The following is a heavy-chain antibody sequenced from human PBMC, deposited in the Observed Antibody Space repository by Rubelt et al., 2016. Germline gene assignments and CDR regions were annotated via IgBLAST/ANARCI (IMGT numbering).Heavy chain of an antibody. CDR3: AKDLSGDSSGYYGY. CDR1: GFTYTYST. Sequence: ASGFTYTYSTMTWVRQAPGKGLEWVSAIGGNGGSTYYADSVRGRFTISRDNSKNSLYLQMNSLRTEDTALYYCAKDLSGDSSGYYGYWGQGTLVTVSS. CDR2: IGGNGGST. V-gene: IGHV3-43*02. J-gene: IGHJ4*02. D-gene: IGHD3-22*01.